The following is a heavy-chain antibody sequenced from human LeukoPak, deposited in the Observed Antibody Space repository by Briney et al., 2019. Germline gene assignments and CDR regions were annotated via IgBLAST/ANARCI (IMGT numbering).Heavy chain of an antibody. D-gene: IGHD1-14*01. CDR3: ARRTGDAFDI. V-gene: IGHV5-51*01. CDR1: GYIFTSYW. Sequence: PGGSLRLSCKGSGYIFTSYWIGWVRQMPGKGLEWMGIIYPGDSDTRYSPSFQGQVTISADKSISTAYLQWNSLKASDTAMYYCARRTGDAFDIWGQGTMVTVSS. J-gene: IGHJ3*02. CDR2: IYPGDSDT.